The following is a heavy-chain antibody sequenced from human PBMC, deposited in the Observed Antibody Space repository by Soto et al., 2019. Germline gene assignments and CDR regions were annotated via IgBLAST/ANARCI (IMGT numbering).Heavy chain of an antibody. CDR1: GGSISSYY. Sequence: QVQLQESGPGLVKPSETLPLTCTVSGGSISSYYWSWIRQPPGKGLEWIGYIYYGGSTNYNPSLRGRVPISVDTAKNEFSLKLSSVTAAETAVYYCAGHVYAWYFDLWGRGTLVTVSS. D-gene: IGHD4-17*01. CDR3: AGHVYAWYFDL. V-gene: IGHV4-59*08. J-gene: IGHJ2*01. CDR2: IYYGGST.